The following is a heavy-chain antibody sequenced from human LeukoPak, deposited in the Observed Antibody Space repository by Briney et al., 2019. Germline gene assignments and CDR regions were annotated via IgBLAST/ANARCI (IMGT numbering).Heavy chain of an antibody. J-gene: IGHJ4*02. V-gene: IGHV3-48*03. CDR3: AKVRRAGSYDY. CDR2: ISGNGNTI. D-gene: IGHD3-10*01. CDR1: GFTFSNYE. Sequence: GGSLILSCAASGFTFSNYEMNWVRQAPGKGLEWLSYISGNGNTIYYADSVKGRFTISRDNSKNTLYLQMNSLRAEDTAVYYCAKVRRAGSYDYWGQGTLVTVSS.